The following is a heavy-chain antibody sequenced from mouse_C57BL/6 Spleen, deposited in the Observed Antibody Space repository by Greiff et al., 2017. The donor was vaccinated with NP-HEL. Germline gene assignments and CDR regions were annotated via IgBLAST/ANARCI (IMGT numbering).Heavy chain of an antibody. CDR1: GYTFTSYW. D-gene: IGHD1-1*01. Sequence: QVQLQQPGAELVKPGASVKLSCKASGYTFTSYWMHWVTQRPGQGLEWIGMIHPNSGSTNYNEKFKSKATLTADKSSSTAYMQLSSLTSEDSAVYYCARTVVAGGDYWGQGTTLTVSS. CDR2: IHPNSGST. CDR3: ARTVVAGGDY. V-gene: IGHV1-64*01. J-gene: IGHJ2*01.